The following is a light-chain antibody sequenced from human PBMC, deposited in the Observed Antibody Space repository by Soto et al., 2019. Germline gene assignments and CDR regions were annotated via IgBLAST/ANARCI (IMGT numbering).Light chain of an antibody. V-gene: IGLV2-14*01. J-gene: IGLJ2*01. CDR3: SSYTSSSTYVV. CDR1: XSDVGGYNY. Sequence: QSALTQPASVSGSPGXSITISCTGXXSDVGGYNYVSWYQQHPGKAPKLMIYDVSNRPSGVSNRFSGSKSGNTASLTISGLQAEDEADYYCSSYTSSSTYVVFGGGTKVTVL. CDR2: DVS.